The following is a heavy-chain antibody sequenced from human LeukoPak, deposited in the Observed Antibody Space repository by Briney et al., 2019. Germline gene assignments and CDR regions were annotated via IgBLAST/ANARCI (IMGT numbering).Heavy chain of an antibody. CDR2: ISSSSSYI. V-gene: IGHV3-21*01. CDR1: GCTFSSYS. D-gene: IGHD3-22*01. CDR3: ARDILYYDDSSHGAFDI. J-gene: IGHJ3*02. Sequence: GGSLRLSCAASGCTFSSYSLNWVRQPPGKGLEWVSSISSSSSYIYYAASEKGRITISGNNDKNSLYLLMNILRAETAAVYFSARDILYYDDSSHGAFDIWGQGTMVRVSS.